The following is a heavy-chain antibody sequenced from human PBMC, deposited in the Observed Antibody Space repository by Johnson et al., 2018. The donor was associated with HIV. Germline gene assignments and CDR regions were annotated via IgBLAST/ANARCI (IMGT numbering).Heavy chain of an antibody. CDR1: GFIFDDYG. Sequence: EVQLVESGGGVVRPGGSLRFSCAASGFIFDDYGMNWVRQAPGKGLEWVSGINWDGGSTGYADSVKGRFTISRDNAKNCLYLQMSRLRGEVTALYYCAKGATCYKTDGSNLDGAFDVWGQGTMVTVSS. CDR2: INWDGGST. CDR3: AKGATCYKTDGSNLDGAFDV. D-gene: IGHD1-26*01. J-gene: IGHJ3*01. V-gene: IGHV3-20*04.